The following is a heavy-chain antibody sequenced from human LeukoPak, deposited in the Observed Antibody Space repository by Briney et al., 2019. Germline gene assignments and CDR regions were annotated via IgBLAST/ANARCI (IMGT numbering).Heavy chain of an antibody. CDR1: GGSFSGYY. V-gene: IGHV4-34*01. CDR3: ARAPARYGETVTTSGDYFDY. Sequence: SETLSLTCAVSGGSFSGYYWSWIRQPPGKGLEWIGEINHSGSTNYNPSLKSRVTISVDTSKNQFSLKLSSVTAADTAVYYCARAPARYGETVTTSGDYFDYWGQGTLVTVSS. D-gene: IGHD4-17*01. J-gene: IGHJ4*02. CDR2: INHSGST.